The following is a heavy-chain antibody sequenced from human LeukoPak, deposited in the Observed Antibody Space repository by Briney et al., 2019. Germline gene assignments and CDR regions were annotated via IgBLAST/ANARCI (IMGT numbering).Heavy chain of an antibody. CDR3: ARSAYCSGGSCYATGLFAY. Sequence: SSETLSLTCTVSGGSTSSYYWNWIRQPPGKGLEWIGYIYYSGSANYNPSLKSRVSISVDTSKNQFSLKLSSATAADTAVYYCARSAYCSGGSCYATGLFAYWGQGTPVTVSS. CDR1: GGSTSSYY. V-gene: IGHV4-59*08. D-gene: IGHD2-15*01. J-gene: IGHJ4*02. CDR2: IYYSGSA.